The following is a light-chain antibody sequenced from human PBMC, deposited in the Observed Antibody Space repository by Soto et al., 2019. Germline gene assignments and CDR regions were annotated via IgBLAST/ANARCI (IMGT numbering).Light chain of an antibody. V-gene: IGKV3-15*01. Sequence: EIVMTQSPATLSVSPWERATLSCRASQSVSSNLAWYQQKPGQAPRLLIYGASTRATGIPASFSGFGSGTKFTLTISSLQSEDFAVYYCQQYNKWPRTFGQGTKVDIK. J-gene: IGKJ1*01. CDR2: GAS. CDR3: QQYNKWPRT. CDR1: QSVSSN.